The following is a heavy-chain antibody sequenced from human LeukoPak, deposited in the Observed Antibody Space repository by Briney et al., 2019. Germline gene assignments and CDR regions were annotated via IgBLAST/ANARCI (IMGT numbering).Heavy chain of an antibody. J-gene: IGHJ5*02. CDR2: IYHSGST. CDR1: GYSISSGYY. Sequence: PSETLSLTCAVSGYSISSGYYWGWIRQPPGKGLEWIGSIYHSGSTYYNPSLKSRVTISVDTSKNQFSLKLSSVTAADTAVYYCARHDILTGYSYDWFDPWGQGTLVTVSS. CDR3: ARHDILTGYSYDWFDP. D-gene: IGHD3-9*01. V-gene: IGHV4-38-2*01.